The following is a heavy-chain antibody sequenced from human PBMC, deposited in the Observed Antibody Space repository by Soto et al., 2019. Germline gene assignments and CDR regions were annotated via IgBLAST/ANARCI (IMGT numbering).Heavy chain of an antibody. CDR3: ARLYYDSSGYYSFDY. CDR2: ISYDGSNK. J-gene: IGHJ4*02. CDR1: GFTFSSYG. D-gene: IGHD3-22*01. V-gene: IGHV3-30*03. Sequence: QVQLVESGGGVVQPGRSLRLSCAASGFTFSSYGMHWVRQAPGKGLEWVAVISYDGSNKYYADSVKGRFTISRDNAKNSLYLQMNSLRAEDTAVYYCARLYYDSSGYYSFDYWGQGTLVTVSS.